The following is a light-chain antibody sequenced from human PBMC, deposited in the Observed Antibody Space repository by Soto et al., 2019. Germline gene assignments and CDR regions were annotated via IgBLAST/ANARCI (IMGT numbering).Light chain of an antibody. CDR1: QGISSY. J-gene: IGKJ5*01. CDR2: AAS. CDR3: QQYYSYSIT. Sequence: AIRMTQSPSSLSASTGDRVTITCRASQGISSYLAWYQQKPGKAPKLLIYAASTLQSGVTSRFSGSGSGTAFTLTISCLQSEDFATYYCQQYYSYSITFGQGTRLEIK. V-gene: IGKV1-8*01.